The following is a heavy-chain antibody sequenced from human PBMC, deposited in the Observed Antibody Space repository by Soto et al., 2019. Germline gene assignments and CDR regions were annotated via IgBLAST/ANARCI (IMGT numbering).Heavy chain of an antibody. Sequence: EVQLVESGGGLVKPGGSLRLSCAASGFTFSSYSMNWVRQAPGKGLEWVSSISSSSSYIYYADSVKGRFTISRDNAKNSQYLHMNSLRAEDTAVYDCETGEGIVLLPAAIGGYWGQGTLVTVS. CDR3: ETGEGIVLLPAAIGGY. CDR1: GFTFSSYS. CDR2: ISSSSSYI. D-gene: IGHD2-2*01. J-gene: IGHJ4*02. V-gene: IGHV3-21*01.